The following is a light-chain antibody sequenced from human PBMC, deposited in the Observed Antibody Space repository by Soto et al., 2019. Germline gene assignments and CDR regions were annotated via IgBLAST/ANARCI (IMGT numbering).Light chain of an antibody. J-gene: IGLJ1*01. CDR3: SSYTSSSTPYV. CDR1: SSDVGGYNY. V-gene: IGLV2-14*01. Sequence: SALTQTDSVSGSPGQSNTISCTGTSSDVGGYNYVSWYQQQPGKAPKLMIYQVSNRPTGASNRFSGSKSRNTASLTISGIQAEDEANYYCSSYTSSSTPYVFGTGTKLTAL. CDR2: QVS.